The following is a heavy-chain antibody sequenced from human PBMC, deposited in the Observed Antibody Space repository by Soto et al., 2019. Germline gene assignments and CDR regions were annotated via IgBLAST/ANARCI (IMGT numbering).Heavy chain of an antibody. J-gene: IGHJ4*02. CDR3: ARVDTAMVFDY. D-gene: IGHD5-18*01. CDR2: ISGSGGST. CDR1: GFTFSSYA. V-gene: IGHV3-23*01. Sequence: GGSLRLSCAASGFTFSSYAMSWVRQAPGKGLEWVSVISGSGGSTYYADSVKGRFTISRDNSKNTLYLQMNSLRAEDTAVYYCARVDTAMVFDYWGQGTLVTVSS.